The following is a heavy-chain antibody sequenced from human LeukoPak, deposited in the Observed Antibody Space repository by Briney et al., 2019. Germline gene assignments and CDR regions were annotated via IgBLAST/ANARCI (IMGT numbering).Heavy chain of an antibody. J-gene: IGHJ6*02. CDR2: ISAYNGNT. Sequence: ASVKVSCKASGYTFTSYGISWVRQAPGQGLEWMGWISAYNGNTNYAQKLQGRVTVTTDTSTSTAYMELRSLRSDDTAVYYCAREVTGGYSGYDRPYYYYYGMDVWGQGTTVTVSS. V-gene: IGHV1-18*01. D-gene: IGHD5-12*01. CDR1: GYTFTSYG. CDR3: AREVTGGYSGYDRPYYYYYGMDV.